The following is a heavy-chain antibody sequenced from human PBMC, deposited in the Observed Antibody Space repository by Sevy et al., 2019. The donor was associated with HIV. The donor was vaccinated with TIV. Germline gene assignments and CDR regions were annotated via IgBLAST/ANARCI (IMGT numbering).Heavy chain of an antibody. CDR1: GGSISSYY. CDR3: ASGGRHYYDSSGYYEFGTFDY. J-gene: IGHJ4*02. Sequence: SETLSLTCTVSGGSISSYYWSWIRQPPGKGLEWIGYIYYSGSTNYNPSLNSRVTISVDTSKNQFSLKLSSVTAADTAVYYCASGGRHYYDSSGYYEFGTFDYWGQGTLVTVSS. D-gene: IGHD3-22*01. V-gene: IGHV4-59*01. CDR2: IYYSGST.